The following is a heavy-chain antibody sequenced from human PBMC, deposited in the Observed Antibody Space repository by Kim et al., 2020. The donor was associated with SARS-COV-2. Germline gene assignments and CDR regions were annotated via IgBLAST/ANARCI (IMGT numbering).Heavy chain of an antibody. CDR2: TA. Sequence: TANEAQKFQGRVTITADKSTSTAYMELSSLRSEDTAVYYCARVRYHYFDYWGQGTLVTVSS. CDR3: ARVRYHYFDY. J-gene: IGHJ4*02. V-gene: IGHV1-69*06. D-gene: IGHD1-1*01.